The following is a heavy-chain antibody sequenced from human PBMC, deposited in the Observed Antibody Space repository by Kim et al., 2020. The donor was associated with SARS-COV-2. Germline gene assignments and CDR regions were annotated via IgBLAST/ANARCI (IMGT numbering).Heavy chain of an antibody. Sequence: SETLSLTCTVSGGSISSGGYYWSWIRQHPGKGLEWIGYIYYSGSTYYNPSLKSRVTISVDTSKNQFSLKLSSVTAADTAVYYCARAAELSVRGVIIVFDYWGQGTLVTVSS. CDR2: IYYSGST. V-gene: IGHV4-31*03. J-gene: IGHJ4*02. D-gene: IGHD3-10*01. CDR1: GGSISSGGYY. CDR3: ARAAELSVRGVIIVFDY.